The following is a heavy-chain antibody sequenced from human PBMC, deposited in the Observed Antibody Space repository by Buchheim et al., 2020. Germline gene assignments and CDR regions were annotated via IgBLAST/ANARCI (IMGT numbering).Heavy chain of an antibody. CDR2: IYYSGST. D-gene: IGHD3-9*01. J-gene: IGHJ6*02. Sequence: QVQLQESGPGLVKPSQTLSLTCTVSGGSISSGGYYWSWIRQHPGKGLEWIGYIYYSGSTYYNPSLKSRVTISVDTSKNQFSLKLRSVTAADTAVYYCARGGNYDILTGYYTGVPYYYYGMDVWGQGTT. CDR3: ARGGNYDILTGYYTGVPYYYYGMDV. V-gene: IGHV4-31*03. CDR1: GGSISSGGYY.